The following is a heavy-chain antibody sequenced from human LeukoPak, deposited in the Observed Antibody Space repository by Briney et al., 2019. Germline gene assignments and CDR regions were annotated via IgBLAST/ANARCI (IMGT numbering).Heavy chain of an antibody. V-gene: IGHV4-39*07. J-gene: IGHJ5*02. CDR1: GGSISSSSYY. D-gene: IGHD4-17*01. Sequence: RSSETLSLTCTVSGGSISSSSYYWGWIRQPPGKGLEWIGSIHYSGSTNYNPSLKSRVTISVDTSKNQFSLKLSSVTAADTAVYYCARVLRMTTVTTKNNWFDPWGQGTLVTVSS. CDR2: IHYSGST. CDR3: ARVLRMTTVTTKNNWFDP.